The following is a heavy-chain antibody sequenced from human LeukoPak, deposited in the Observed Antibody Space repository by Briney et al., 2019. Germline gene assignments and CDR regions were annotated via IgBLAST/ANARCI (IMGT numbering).Heavy chain of an antibody. CDR1: GGTFSRYA. V-gene: IGHV1-69*05. J-gene: IGHJ4*02. CDR2: IIPIFGTA. Sequence: SVKVSCKASGGTFSRYAISWVRQAPGQGLEWMGGIIPIFGTANYAQKFQGRVTITTDESTSTAYMELSSLRSGDTAVYYCARDRGFWSGYSRNYFDYWGQGTLVTVSS. D-gene: IGHD3-3*01. CDR3: ARDRGFWSGYSRNYFDY.